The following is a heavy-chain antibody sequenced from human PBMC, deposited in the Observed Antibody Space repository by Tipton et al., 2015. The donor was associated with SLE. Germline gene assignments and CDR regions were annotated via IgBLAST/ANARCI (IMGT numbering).Heavy chain of an antibody. J-gene: IGHJ3*01. Sequence: TLSLTCTVSGGSISTFHYWSWIRQPPGERLEWIGYIYFGSTSYNPSLKSRVTISEDTAKNQFALEMRSVIAADTPVYYCAKALWADKDFVVMPPSIRLRAFDVWGRGTTVTVPS. CDR1: GGSISTFHY. D-gene: IGHD2-15*01. V-gene: IGHV4-59*01. CDR3: AKALWADKDFVVMPPSIRLRAFDV. CDR2: IYFGST.